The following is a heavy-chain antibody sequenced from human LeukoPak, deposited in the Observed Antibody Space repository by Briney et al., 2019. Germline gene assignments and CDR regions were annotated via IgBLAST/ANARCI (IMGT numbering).Heavy chain of an antibody. CDR3: ARDYDSSGGYFDY. J-gene: IGHJ4*02. CDR2: IYYSGST. D-gene: IGHD3-22*01. V-gene: IGHV4-30-4*01. CDR1: GGSISSGDYY. Sequence: PSETLSLTCTVSGGSISSGDYYWSWIRQPPGKGLEWIGYIYYSGSTHYNPSLKSRVTISVDTSKNQFSLKLSSVTAADTAVYYCARDYDSSGGYFDYWGQGTLVTVSS.